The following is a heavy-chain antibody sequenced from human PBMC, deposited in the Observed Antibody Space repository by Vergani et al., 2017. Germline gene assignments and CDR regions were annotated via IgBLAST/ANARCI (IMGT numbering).Heavy chain of an antibody. Sequence: QVQLVQSGAEVKKPGASVKVSCKASGYTFTGYYMHWVRQAPGQGLEWMGGINPNSGGTNYAQKFQGRVTMTRDTSISTAYMELSRLRSDDTAVYYCAGFPYYYDSSGYYYYYYGMDVWGQGTTVTVSS. D-gene: IGHD3-22*01. V-gene: IGHV1-2*02. CDR3: AGFPYYYDSSGYYYYYYGMDV. CDR1: GYTFTGYY. J-gene: IGHJ6*02. CDR2: INPNSGGT.